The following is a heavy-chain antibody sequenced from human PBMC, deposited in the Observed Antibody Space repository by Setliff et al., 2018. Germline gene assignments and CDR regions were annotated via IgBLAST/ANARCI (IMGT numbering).Heavy chain of an antibody. CDR1: DGSFSGYY. D-gene: IGHD3-3*01. CDR3: AREPWYYNFWSGYTRDYFDY. Sequence: PSETLSLTCAVYDGSFSGYYWSWIRQPPGKGLEWIGEINHSGSTNYNPSLKSRVTISVDTSKNQFSLKLSSVTAADTAMYYCAREPWYYNFWSGYTRDYFDYWGQGTLVTVSS. CDR2: INHSGST. J-gene: IGHJ4*02. V-gene: IGHV4-34*01.